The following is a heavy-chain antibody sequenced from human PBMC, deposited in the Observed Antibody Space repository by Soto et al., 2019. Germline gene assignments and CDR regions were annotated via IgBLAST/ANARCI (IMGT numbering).Heavy chain of an antibody. CDR3: AREGFTYDYVWGRQSYGMDV. J-gene: IGHJ6*02. Sequence: SETLSLTCTVSGGSISSGDYYWSWIRQPPGKGLEWIGYIYYSGSTYYDPSLKSRVTISVDTSKNQFSLKLSSVTAADTAVYYCAREGFTYDYVWGRQSYGMDVWGQGTTVTVSS. CDR1: GGSISSGDYY. V-gene: IGHV4-30-4*01. CDR2: IYYSGST. D-gene: IGHD3-16*01.